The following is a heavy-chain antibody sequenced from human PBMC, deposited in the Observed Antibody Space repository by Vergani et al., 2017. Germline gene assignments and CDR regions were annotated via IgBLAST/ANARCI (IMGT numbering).Heavy chain of an antibody. V-gene: IGHV4-59*01. CDR1: GGSISSYY. CDR2: IYYSGST. Sequence: QVQLQESGPGLVKPSETLSLTCTVSGGSISSYYWNWIRQPPGKGLEWIGNIYYSGSTNYNPSLKSRVTRSVDTSKNHFSLKLSSVTAADTAVYYCARGVLREGTEYWGQGTLVTVSS. J-gene: IGHJ4*02. CDR3: ARGVLREGTEY. D-gene: IGHD3-10*01.